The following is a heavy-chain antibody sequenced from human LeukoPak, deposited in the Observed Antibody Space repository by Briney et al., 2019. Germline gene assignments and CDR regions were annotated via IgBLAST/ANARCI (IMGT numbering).Heavy chain of an antibody. CDR2: IYYSGST. D-gene: IGHD3-3*01. Sequence: PSETLSLTCTVSGGSISSGGYYWSWIRQHPGKGLEWIGYIYYSGSTYYNPSLKSRVTISVDTSKNQFSLKLSSVTAADTAVYYCARMYFDFWRNISESRYGMDVWGQGTTVTVSS. CDR3: ARMYFDFWRNISESRYGMDV. V-gene: IGHV4-31*03. CDR1: GGSISSGGYY. J-gene: IGHJ6*02.